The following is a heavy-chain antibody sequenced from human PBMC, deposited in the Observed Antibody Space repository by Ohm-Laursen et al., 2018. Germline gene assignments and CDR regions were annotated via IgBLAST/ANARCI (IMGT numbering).Heavy chain of an antibody. CDR3: ARGHDYGDYGPNYYGLDV. J-gene: IGHJ6*02. CDR1: GDSISSYY. CDR2: IYTSGST. V-gene: IGHV4-4*07. Sequence: SDTLSLTCTVSGDSISSYYWSWIRQPAGKGLEWIGRIYTSGSTNYNPSLKSRVTMSVDTSKNQFSLKLSSVTAADTAVYYCARGHDYGDYGPNYYGLDVWGPGTTVTVSS. D-gene: IGHD4-17*01.